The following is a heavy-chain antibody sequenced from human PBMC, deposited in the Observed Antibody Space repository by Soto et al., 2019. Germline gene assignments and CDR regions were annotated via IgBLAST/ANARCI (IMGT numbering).Heavy chain of an antibody. V-gene: IGHV4-31*03. Sequence: SETLSLTCTVSGDSISSGGYYWSWIRQPPGKGLEWIGFIYYSGTTYYNPSLKSRGTISVDTSKNQFSLRLTSVTAADTAVYYCARGHDKNPYYFDYWGQGALVTVPQ. D-gene: IGHD3-9*01. CDR1: GDSISSGGYY. J-gene: IGHJ4*02. CDR2: IYYSGTT. CDR3: ARGHDKNPYYFDY.